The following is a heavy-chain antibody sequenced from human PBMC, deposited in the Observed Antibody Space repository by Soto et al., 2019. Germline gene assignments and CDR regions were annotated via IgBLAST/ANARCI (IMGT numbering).Heavy chain of an antibody. V-gene: IGHV3-30*04. Sequence: QMQLVQSGGGVVQPGRSLRLSCAASGLTFSHYPMHWVRQAPGKGLGWVAVISFDGRNKFYADPVKGRFTISKDNSQNPLYLQMNELRHEDTAVYYCARLPGPLVSVLYIYPLDARESPSDVDIWGQGTTVTVSS. J-gene: IGHJ6*02. CDR2: ISFDGRNK. D-gene: IGHD2-21*02. CDR3: ARLPGPLVSVLYIYPLDARESPSDVDI. CDR1: GLTFSHYP.